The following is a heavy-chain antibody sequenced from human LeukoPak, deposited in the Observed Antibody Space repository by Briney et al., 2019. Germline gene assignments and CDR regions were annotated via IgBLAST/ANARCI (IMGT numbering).Heavy chain of an antibody. D-gene: IGHD2-2*02. CDR1: GFTFSDYY. Sequence: GGSLRLSCAASGFTFSDYYMSWIRQAPGKGLEWVSYISSSGSTIYYADSVKGRFTISRDNAKNSLYLQMNSLRAEDTAVYYCAREYCSSTSCYTERPYYFDYWGQGTLVTVSS. V-gene: IGHV3-11*04. CDR2: ISSSGSTI. CDR3: AREYCSSTSCYTERPYYFDY. J-gene: IGHJ4*02.